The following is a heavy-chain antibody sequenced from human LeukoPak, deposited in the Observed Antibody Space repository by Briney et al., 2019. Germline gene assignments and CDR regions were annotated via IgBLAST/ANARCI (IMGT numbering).Heavy chain of an antibody. Sequence: SETLSLTCTVSGGSISSGDFCWGWLRQPPGKGLEWIVYIYYSGSTYYTPSLKSRVTISVDTSNTQFSLKLSSLTAADTAVYYCARDLLSSTPGFDYWGQGTLVTVSS. D-gene: IGHD2/OR15-2a*01. CDR2: IYYSGST. J-gene: IGHJ4*02. CDR1: GGSISSGDFC. V-gene: IGHV4-30-4*08. CDR3: ARDLLSSTPGFDY.